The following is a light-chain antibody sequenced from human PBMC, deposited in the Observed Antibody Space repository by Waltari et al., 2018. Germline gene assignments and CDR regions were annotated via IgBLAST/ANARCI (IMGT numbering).Light chain of an antibody. Sequence: QSALTQPASVSGSPGQSITISCTGTSSDVGGYNYVSWYQQHPAKAPKFGIYDVSNRPTGVSNRFSGSQSGNTASLTSSGLQAEDEADYYCSSYTGSSTLIFGTGTKVTVL. CDR3: SSYTGSSTLI. CDR2: DVS. J-gene: IGLJ1*01. V-gene: IGLV2-14*01. CDR1: SSDVGGYNY.